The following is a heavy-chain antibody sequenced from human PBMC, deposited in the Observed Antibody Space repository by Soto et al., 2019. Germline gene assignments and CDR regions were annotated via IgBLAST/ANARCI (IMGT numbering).Heavy chain of an antibody. CDR2: ITGYNGNT. CDR1: GYTLTTYG. D-gene: IGHD2-2*01. Sequence: QVLLVQSGAEVKKPGASVKVSCKASGYTLTTYGLAWVRQAPGQGLEWMGWITGYNGNTNYAQKFHGRLTMTTDTSKNTDSLELSSLRSDDTDVDYCARLFCSSTSCRWFDPWGQGSLVTVSS. V-gene: IGHV1-18*04. J-gene: IGHJ5*02. CDR3: ARLFCSSTSCRWFDP.